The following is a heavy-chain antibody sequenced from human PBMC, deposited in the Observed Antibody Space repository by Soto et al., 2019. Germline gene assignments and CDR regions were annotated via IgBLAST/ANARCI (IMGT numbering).Heavy chain of an antibody. CDR3: PTSPFGILTGPFHS. CDR2: VYWHDDK. Sequence: QITLKESGPSLVKPTQTLTLTCTFSGFSLTNTGVTVGWIRQPPGKALEWLALVYWHDDKRYNPSLRNRLTIAQDPSKNPVVLTPANVGPCENATYYRPTSPFGILTGPFHSWGRGNPGHRLL. D-gene: IGHD3-9*01. V-gene: IGHV2-5*01. J-gene: IGHJ5*01. CDR1: GFSLTNTGVT.